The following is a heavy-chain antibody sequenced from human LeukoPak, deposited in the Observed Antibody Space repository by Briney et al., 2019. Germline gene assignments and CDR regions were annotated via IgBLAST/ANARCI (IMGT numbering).Heavy chain of an antibody. CDR1: GGSISSYY. CDR3: AGQMGVTIPFDY. V-gene: IGHV4-59*08. J-gene: IGHJ4*02. Sequence: SETLSLTCTVSGGSISSYYWSWIRQPPGKGLEWIGYIYYSGSTNYNPSLKSRVTISVDTSKNQFSLKLSSVTAADTAVYYCAGQMGVTIPFDYWGQGTLVTVSS. CDR2: IYYSGST. D-gene: IGHD2-21*01.